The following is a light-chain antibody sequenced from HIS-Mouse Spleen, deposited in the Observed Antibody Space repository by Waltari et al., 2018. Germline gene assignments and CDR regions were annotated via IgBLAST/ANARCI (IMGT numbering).Light chain of an antibody. CDR1: QGISSY. CDR2: SAS. J-gene: IGKJ1*01. V-gene: IGKV1-9*01. Sequence: DIQLTQSPSFLSASVGDRVTITCRASQGISSYLAWYQQKPGKAPKLQIYSASNLQSGVPSRFSGSGSGTEFTLTISSLQPEDFATYYCQQLNSYPPTFGQGTKVEIK. CDR3: QQLNSYPPT.